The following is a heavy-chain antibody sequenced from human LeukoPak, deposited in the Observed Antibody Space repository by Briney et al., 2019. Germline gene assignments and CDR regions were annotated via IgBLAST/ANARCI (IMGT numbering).Heavy chain of an antibody. CDR3: AKGIRGSGWFGGAFDI. CDR2: ISYDGSNK. CDR1: GFTFSSYA. J-gene: IGHJ3*02. V-gene: IGHV3-30*04. Sequence: GGSLRLSCAASGFTFSSYAMHWVRQAPGKGLEWVAVISYDGSNKYYADSVKGRFTISRDNSKNTLYLQMNSLRAEDTAVYYCAKGIRGSGWFGGAFDIWGQGTMVTVSS. D-gene: IGHD6-19*01.